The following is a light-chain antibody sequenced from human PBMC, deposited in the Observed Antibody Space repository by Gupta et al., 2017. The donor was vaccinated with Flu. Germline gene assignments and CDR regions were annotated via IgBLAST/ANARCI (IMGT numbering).Light chain of an antibody. CDR1: STEIGTDDD. CDR3: KSCAINSAYL. J-gene: IGLJ1*01. CDR2: DVS. V-gene: IGLV2-14*03. Sequence: SATISCIGSSTEIGTDDDVAWYQQYPGKADKLIIFDVSHRSTGIAGRFSGSKSDTTASRTISGLQKEDEADYYCKSCAINSAYLFGTGTKVTVL.